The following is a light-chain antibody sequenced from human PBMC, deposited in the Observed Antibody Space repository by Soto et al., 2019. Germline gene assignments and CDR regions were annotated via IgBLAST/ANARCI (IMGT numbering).Light chain of an antibody. CDR1: TSNVGKNL. CDR2: SDT. Sequence: QSVLTQSPSASGTPGQRVPISCSGSTSNVGKNLVYWYQQLPGTAPKLLIHSDTQRPSGVPDRFSGSKSGTSASLAINGLQSEDEADYYCASWDDRLTALVFGAGTKVTVL. J-gene: IGLJ2*01. V-gene: IGLV1-44*01. CDR3: ASWDDRLTALV.